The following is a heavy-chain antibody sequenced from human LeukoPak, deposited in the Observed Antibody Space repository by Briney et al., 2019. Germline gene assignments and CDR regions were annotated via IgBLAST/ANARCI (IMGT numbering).Heavy chain of an antibody. V-gene: IGHV3-23*01. J-gene: IGHJ4*02. Sequence: PGGSLRLSCAASGFTFRSYAMNWVRQAPGKGLEWVSAISIGGDATYYADSVEGRFTISRDNSKNTVYLEMNSLRAGDTAIYYCAKRRYCDDVRCRDFDYWGQGTLVTVSS. CDR1: GFTFRSYA. CDR2: ISIGGDAT. CDR3: AKRRYCDDVRCRDFDY. D-gene: IGHD2-15*01.